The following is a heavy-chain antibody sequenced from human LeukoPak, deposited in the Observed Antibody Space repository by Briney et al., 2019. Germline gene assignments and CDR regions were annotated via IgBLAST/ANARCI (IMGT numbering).Heavy chain of an antibody. J-gene: IGHJ3*02. CDR3: ARDYGGSAFDI. D-gene: IGHD4-23*01. CDR2: INWNGGST. CDR1: GFTLDDYG. Sequence: GGSLSLSCAASGFTLDDYGMSWVRQPPGKGLEWVSGINWNGGSTGYADSVKGRFTISRDNAKNSLYLQMNSLRAEDTALYYCARDYGGSAFDIWGQGTMVTVSS. V-gene: IGHV3-20*04.